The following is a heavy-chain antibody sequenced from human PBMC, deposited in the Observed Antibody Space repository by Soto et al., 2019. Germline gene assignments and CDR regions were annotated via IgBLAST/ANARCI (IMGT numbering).Heavy chain of an antibody. CDR3: AKNIAVAGTGYYGMDV. D-gene: IGHD6-19*01. J-gene: IGHJ6*02. Sequence: EVQLLESGGGLVQPGGSLRLSCAASGFTFSSYAMNWVRQAPGKGLEWVSTISGSGGSTYYADSVKGRFTISRDNSKKTLYLQMNSLRADDTAVYYCAKNIAVAGTGYYGMDVWGQGTTVTVSS. V-gene: IGHV3-23*01. CDR2: ISGSGGST. CDR1: GFTFSSYA.